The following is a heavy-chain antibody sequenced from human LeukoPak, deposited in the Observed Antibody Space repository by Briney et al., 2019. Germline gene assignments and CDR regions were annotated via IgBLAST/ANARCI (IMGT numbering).Heavy chain of an antibody. Sequence: GGSLRLSCAASGFTFSLYAMSWVRQAPGKGLEWVSAISGSGNITYSADSVQGRFTISRDNSKNTLYLQMNSLRAEDTAVYYCAKSLSLTVRGVPLADSWGQGTLVTVSS. D-gene: IGHD3-10*01. V-gene: IGHV3-23*01. CDR1: GFTFSLYA. CDR2: ISGSGNIT. CDR3: AKSLSLTVRGVPLADS. J-gene: IGHJ4*02.